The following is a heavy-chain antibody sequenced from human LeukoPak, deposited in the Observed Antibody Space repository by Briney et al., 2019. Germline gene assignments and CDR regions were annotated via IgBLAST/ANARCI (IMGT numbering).Heavy chain of an antibody. V-gene: IGHV4-38-2*02. J-gene: IGHJ4*02. CDR2: FHYSGST. Sequence: PSETLSLTCTVSGDSISSYYCSWIRQPPGKGLEWIGSFHYSGSTYYNPSLKSRVTISVDTSNNQFSLKLTSVTAADTAVYYCARGSHYGDYGYWGQGTLVTVSS. CDR3: ARGSHYGDYGY. D-gene: IGHD4-17*01. CDR1: GDSISSYY.